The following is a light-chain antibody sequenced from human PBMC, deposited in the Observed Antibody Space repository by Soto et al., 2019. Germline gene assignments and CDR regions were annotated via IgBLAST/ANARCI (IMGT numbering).Light chain of an antibody. V-gene: IGKV1-27*01. CDR3: QKYNSAPRT. CDR2: AAA. Sequence: DIQMTQSPSSLSASVGDRVTITCRASQGISNYLAWYQQKPGKVPKLLIYAAATLQSGVRSRFSGSGSGTDFTLTISSLQPEDVATYYCQKYNSAPRTFGQATKVEIK. J-gene: IGKJ1*01. CDR1: QGISNY.